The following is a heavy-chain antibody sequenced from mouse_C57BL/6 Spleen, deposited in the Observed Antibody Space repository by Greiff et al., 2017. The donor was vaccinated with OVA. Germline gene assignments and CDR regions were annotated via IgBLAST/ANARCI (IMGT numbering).Heavy chain of an antibody. CDR1: GFNIKNTY. V-gene: IGHV14-3*01. J-gene: IGHJ1*03. Sequence: EVQLQQSVAELVRPGASVELSCTASGFNIKNTYMHWVKQRPEQGLEWIGRIAPANGNTKYAPKFQGQATITAETSSNTAYLQLSSLTSEDTAIYYCARTTVVARDFDVWGTGTTVTVSS. CDR2: IAPANGNT. D-gene: IGHD1-1*01. CDR3: ARTTVVARDFDV.